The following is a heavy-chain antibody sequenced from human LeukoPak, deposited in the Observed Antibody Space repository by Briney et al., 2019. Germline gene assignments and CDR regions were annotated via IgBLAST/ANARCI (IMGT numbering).Heavy chain of an antibody. CDR2: ISSGSSYI. D-gene: IGHD3-10*01. CDR1: GFIFSRYS. CDR3: AKVRGSDAFDL. V-gene: IGHV3-21*04. J-gene: IGHJ3*01. Sequence: GGSLRLSCAASGFIFSRYSMSWVRQAPGKGLEWVSSISSGSSYIYYADSMKGRFTISRDNAKNSLYLEMKSLRAEDTAVYFCAKVRGSDAFDLWGQGTMVTVSS.